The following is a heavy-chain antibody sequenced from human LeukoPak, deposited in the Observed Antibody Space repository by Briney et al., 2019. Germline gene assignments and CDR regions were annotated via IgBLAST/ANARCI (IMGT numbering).Heavy chain of an antibody. CDR2: IKSKTDGGTT. D-gene: IGHD6-13*01. CDR3: TTLEQQLAPCDY. J-gene: IGHJ4*02. CDR1: GFTFSNAW. V-gene: IGHV3-15*01. Sequence: KPGGSMRLSCAASGFTFSNAWMSWVRQAPGKGLEWVGRIKSKTDGGTTDYAAPVKGRFTISREDSKKTHYLQINSLKTEDTAVYYCTTLEQQLAPCDYWGQGTLVTVSS.